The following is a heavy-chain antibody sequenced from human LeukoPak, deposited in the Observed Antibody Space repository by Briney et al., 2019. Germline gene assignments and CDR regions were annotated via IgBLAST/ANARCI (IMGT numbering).Heavy chain of an antibody. D-gene: IGHD1-1*01. CDR1: ELTFTTYG. V-gene: IGHV3-33*01. Sequence: GGSLRLSCAASELTFTTYGMHWVRQAPGKGLEWVAFIYYDGSNIYYADYVKGRFTISRDISKNTLYLQMDSLRAEDTAIYYCARDWKTNSFDYWGQGTLVTVSS. CDR3: ARDWKTNSFDY. J-gene: IGHJ4*02. CDR2: IYYDGSNI.